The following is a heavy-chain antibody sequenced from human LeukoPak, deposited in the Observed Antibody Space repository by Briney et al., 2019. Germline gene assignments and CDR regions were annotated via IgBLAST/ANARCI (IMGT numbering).Heavy chain of an antibody. CDR2: INTNTGNP. CDR1: GYTFTSYA. J-gene: IGHJ4*02. D-gene: IGHD6-13*01. V-gene: IGHV7-4-1*02. CDR3: ARYTSSSWTYN. Sequence: ASVTVSFTASGYTFTSYAMNWVRQAPGQGLEWMGWINTNTGNPTYAQGFTGRFVFSLDTSVSTAYLQISSLKAEDTAVYYCARYTSSSWTYNWGQGTLVTVSS.